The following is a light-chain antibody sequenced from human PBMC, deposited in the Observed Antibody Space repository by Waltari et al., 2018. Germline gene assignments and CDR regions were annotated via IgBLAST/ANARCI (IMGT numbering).Light chain of an antibody. CDR1: QSISTY. J-gene: IGKJ2*01. CDR3: HQTFSHPRPS. CDR2: APS. V-gene: IGKV1-39*01. Sequence: DIQMTQSPSSLSASLGDRVTITCRASQSISTYLNWFKHNPGQAPKLLIYAPSSLQSGVPSRFRGSGSGTDFTLTITSLQPEDFATYYCHQTFSHPRPSFGQGTKVDI.